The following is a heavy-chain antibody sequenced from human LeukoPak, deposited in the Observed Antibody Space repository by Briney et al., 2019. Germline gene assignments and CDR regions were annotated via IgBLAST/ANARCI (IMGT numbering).Heavy chain of an antibody. CDR2: INPSGGST. J-gene: IGHJ6*03. V-gene: IGHV1-46*01. Sequence: ASVKVSCKASGYTFTTYGISWVRQAPGQGLEWMGIINPSGGSTSYAQKFQGRVTMTRDMSTSTVYMELSSLRSEDTAVYYCARDYDCWSGYPIPYYYYYMDVWGKGTTVTVSS. D-gene: IGHD3-3*01. CDR1: GYTFTTYG. CDR3: ARDYDCWSGYPIPYYYYYMDV.